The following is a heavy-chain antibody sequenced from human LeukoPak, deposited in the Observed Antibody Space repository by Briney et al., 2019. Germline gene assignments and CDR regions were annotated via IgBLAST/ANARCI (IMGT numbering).Heavy chain of an antibody. D-gene: IGHD3-22*01. CDR2: IYYSGST. Sequence: SETLSLTCTVSGGSISSGDYYWSWIRQPPGKGLEWIGYIYYSGSTYYNPSLKSRVTISVDTSKNQFSLKLSSVTAADTAVYYCATRPYYDSSGCYFGWGQGTLVTVSS. CDR3: ATRPYYDSSGCYFG. CDR1: GGSISSGDYY. V-gene: IGHV4-30-4*01. J-gene: IGHJ4*02.